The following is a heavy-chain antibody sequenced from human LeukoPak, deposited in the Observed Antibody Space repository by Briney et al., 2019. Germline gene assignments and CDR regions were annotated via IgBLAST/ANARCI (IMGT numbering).Heavy chain of an antibody. D-gene: IGHD4-17*01. CDR2: IYCSGST. Sequence: SDTLSLTCTPPASSVSSGSYYWSWIRQPSGKGLDRFRYIYCSGSTTYDPSLKSRVTISVDTSKNQFSLKLSSVTAADTAVYYCARVHTTVTTYYFDYWGQGTLVTVSS. V-gene: IGHV4-61*10. CDR1: ASSVSSGSYY. CDR3: ARVHTTVTTYYFDY. J-gene: IGHJ4*02.